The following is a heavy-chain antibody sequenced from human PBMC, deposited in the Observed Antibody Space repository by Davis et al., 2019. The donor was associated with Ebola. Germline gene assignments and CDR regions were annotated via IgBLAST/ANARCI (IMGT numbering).Heavy chain of an antibody. D-gene: IGHD2-2*01. J-gene: IGHJ6*02. CDR1: GFTVSSNY. Sequence: GESLKISCAASGFTVSSNYMSWVRQAPGKGLEWVSVIYSGGSTYYADSVKGRFTISRDNSKNTLFLQMNSLRVEDTAVYYCAKDRGRVCSSTICFQGMDVWGQGTTVTVSS. V-gene: IGHV3-66*01. CDR3: AKDRGRVCSSTICFQGMDV. CDR2: IYSGGST.